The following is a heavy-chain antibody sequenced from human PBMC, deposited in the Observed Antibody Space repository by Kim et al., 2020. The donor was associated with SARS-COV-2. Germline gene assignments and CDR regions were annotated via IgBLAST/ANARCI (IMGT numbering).Heavy chain of an antibody. D-gene: IGHD2-2*01. Sequence: SETLSLTCAVSGGSISSGGYSWSWIRQPPGKGLEWIGYIYYSGSTYYNPSLKSRVTISVDRSKNQFSLKLSSVTAADTAVYYCARGKTVPAAIGSTRWFDPWGQGTLVTVSS. J-gene: IGHJ5*02. CDR3: ARGKTVPAAIGSTRWFDP. V-gene: IGHV4-30-2*01. CDR2: IYYSGST. CDR1: GGSISSGGYS.